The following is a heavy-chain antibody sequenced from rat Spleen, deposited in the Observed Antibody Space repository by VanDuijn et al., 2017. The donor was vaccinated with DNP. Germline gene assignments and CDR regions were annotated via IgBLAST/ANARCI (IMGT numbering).Heavy chain of an antibody. V-gene: IGHV3-1*01. J-gene: IGHJ1*01. CDR1: GYSITANY. D-gene: IGHD1-11*01. CDR3: ARGLNYGGYNYYWYFDF. Sequence: SVTGYSITANYWAWIRKFPGNKMEWMGYISYSGYTGYNPSLKSRISITRDTSKNQFFLQSNSVATEDTATYYCARGLNYGGYNYYWYFDFWGPGTMVTVSS. CDR2: ISYSGYT.